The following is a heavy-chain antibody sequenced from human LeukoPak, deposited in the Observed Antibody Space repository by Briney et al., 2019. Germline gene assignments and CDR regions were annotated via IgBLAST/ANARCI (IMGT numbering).Heavy chain of an antibody. CDR3: AKGGPGFNWFDP. Sequence: PGGSLRLSCAASGFTFSSYGMSWVCQAPGKGLEWVSAISGSGDSAYYADSVKGRFTISRDNSKNTLYLQVNSLGAEDTAVYYCAKGGPGFNWFDPWGQGTLVTVSS. J-gene: IGHJ5*02. CDR2: ISGSGDSA. V-gene: IGHV3-23*01. CDR1: GFTFSSYG.